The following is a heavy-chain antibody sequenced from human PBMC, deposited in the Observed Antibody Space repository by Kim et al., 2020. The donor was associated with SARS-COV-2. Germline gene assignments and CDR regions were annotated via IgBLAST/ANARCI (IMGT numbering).Heavy chain of an antibody. CDR3: ARGHFDSRGWSNPLDG. Sequence: SETLSLTFTVFGVSINDYYWNWIRQPPGKGLEWIGYVYSTGSTNYNPHPNSRVTMSPDTSKNQFSLKLNSVTAADTAVYYCARGHFDSRGWSNPLDGWGQGILVTVSS. CDR2: VYSTGST. V-gene: IGHV4-59*01. CDR1: GVSINDYY. J-gene: IGHJ4*02. D-gene: IGHD3-22*01.